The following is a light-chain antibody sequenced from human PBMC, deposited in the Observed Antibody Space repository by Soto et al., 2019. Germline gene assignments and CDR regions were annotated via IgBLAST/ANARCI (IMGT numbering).Light chain of an antibody. V-gene: IGLV2-23*01. CDR3: FSFTSTNTHV. J-gene: IGLJ1*01. Sequence: QSALTQPASVSGSPGQSVTISCTGTSSDFGSYKFVSWYQHHPGKVPNVIIYEPSTRPSGVSDRFSGPQSGNTASLTISGLQAEDEADYYCFSFTSTNTHVFGSGTKVTVL. CDR1: SSDFGSYKF. CDR2: EPS.